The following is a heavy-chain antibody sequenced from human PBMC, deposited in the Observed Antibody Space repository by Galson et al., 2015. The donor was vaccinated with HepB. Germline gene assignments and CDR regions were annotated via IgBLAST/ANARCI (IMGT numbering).Heavy chain of an antibody. CDR1: GFTFNNFW. J-gene: IGHJ4*02. V-gene: IGHV3-7*03. Sequence: SLRLSCATSGFTFNNFWMSWVRQAPGKGLKWVANINERGDDKRHVDSVKGRFTISRDNSKNSLYLQMNNLTPEDTAVYYCARDPLGNGGSDRWGQGTLVSVSS. CDR2: INERGDDK. CDR3: ARDPLGNGGSDR. D-gene: IGHD2-8*01.